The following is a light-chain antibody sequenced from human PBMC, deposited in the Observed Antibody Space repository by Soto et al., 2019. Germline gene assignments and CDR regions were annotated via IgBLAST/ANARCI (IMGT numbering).Light chain of an antibody. Sequence: DIQMTQSPSSLSASVGDRVTISCRASQTISTSVNWYQQKPGTAPRLLIYRASSVKSGVPPRFSGSGSGRDFTLTISSLRPEDIATYFCQQSYNSPPWTFGQGTKVDVK. J-gene: IGKJ1*01. V-gene: IGKV1-39*01. CDR3: QQSYNSPPWT. CDR2: RAS. CDR1: QTISTS.